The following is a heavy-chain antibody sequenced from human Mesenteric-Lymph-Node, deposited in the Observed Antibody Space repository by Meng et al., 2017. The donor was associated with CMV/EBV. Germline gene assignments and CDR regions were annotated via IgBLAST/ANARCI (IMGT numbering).Heavy chain of an antibody. CDR3: TSSTLPLRFLEWYAFDI. J-gene: IGHJ3*02. Sequence: LSLTCAASGFTFSSYWMHWVRQAPGKGLVWVSRINSDGSSTSYADSVKGRFTISRDNAKNTLYLQMNSLKSDDTAVYYCTSSTLPLRFLEWYAFDIWGQGTEVTVSS. V-gene: IGHV3-74*01. CDR2: INSDGSST. D-gene: IGHD3-3*01. CDR1: GFTFSSYW.